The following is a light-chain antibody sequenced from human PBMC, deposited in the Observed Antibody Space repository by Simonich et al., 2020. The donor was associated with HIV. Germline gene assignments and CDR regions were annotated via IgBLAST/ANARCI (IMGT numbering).Light chain of an antibody. CDR1: SSNIGSNP. CDR3: AAWDASLNGRV. CDR2: NNN. Sequence: QSVLTQPPSASGTPGQRVTISCSGRSSNIGSNPINWYQQLPGTAPKLLLYNNNQRPSWVPDRFSGSKSGTSASLAISGLQSEDEADYYCAAWDASLNGRVFGGGTKLTVL. V-gene: IGLV1-44*01. J-gene: IGLJ2*01.